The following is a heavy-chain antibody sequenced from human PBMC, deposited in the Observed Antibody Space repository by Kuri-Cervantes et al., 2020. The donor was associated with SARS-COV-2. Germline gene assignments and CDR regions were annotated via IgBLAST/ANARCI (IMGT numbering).Heavy chain of an antibody. V-gene: IGHV1-18*01. CDR3: ATTLEPDRYWIAAAGNFDY. J-gene: IGHJ4*02. D-gene: IGHD6-13*01. Sequence: ASVKVSCKASGYTFTSYGISWVRQAPGQGLEWMGWISAYNGNTNYAQKLQGRVTMTTDTSTSTAYMELRSLRSDDTAVYYCATTLEPDRYWIAAAGNFDYWGQGPLVTVSS. CDR1: GYTFTSYG. CDR2: ISAYNGNT.